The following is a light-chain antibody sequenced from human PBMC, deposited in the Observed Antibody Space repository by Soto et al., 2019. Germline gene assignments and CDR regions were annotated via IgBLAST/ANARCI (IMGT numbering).Light chain of an antibody. V-gene: IGKV1-39*01. CDR2: AAS. Sequence: DIQMTQSPSSLSASVGDRVTITCRASQSISSYLNWYQQKPGKAPKLLIYAASSLQSGVPSRFSGSGSGTDFTLTISSLQPEDSATYYCQQSYSTPQLTFGGGTKVEIK. J-gene: IGKJ4*01. CDR3: QQSYSTPQLT. CDR1: QSISSY.